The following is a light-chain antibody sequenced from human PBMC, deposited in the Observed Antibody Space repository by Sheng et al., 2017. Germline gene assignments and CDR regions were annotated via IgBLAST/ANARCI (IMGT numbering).Light chain of an antibody. J-gene: IGKJ4*01. CDR2: GAS. CDR1: QSVSFN. CDR3: QQRSSWPLT. Sequence: EIVMTQSPATLSVSPGERATLSCRASQSVSFNLAWYQQRPGQVPRLLIYGASTRVTGIPARFSGGGSGTDFTLTISSLEPEDFAVYYCQQRSSWPLTFGGGTEVEIK. V-gene: IGKV3-15*01.